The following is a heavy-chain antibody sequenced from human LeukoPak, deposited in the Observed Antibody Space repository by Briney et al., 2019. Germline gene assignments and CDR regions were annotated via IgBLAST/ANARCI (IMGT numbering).Heavy chain of an antibody. J-gene: IGHJ4*02. Sequence: SETLSLTCTVSGGSISSYYWSWIRQPPGKGLEWIGYIYYSGSTNYNPSLKSRVTISVDTSKNQFSLKLSSVTAADTAVYYCARADYGTLGVDYWGQGTLVTVSS. CDR1: GGSISSYY. D-gene: IGHD4/OR15-4a*01. V-gene: IGHV4-59*12. CDR2: IYYSGST. CDR3: ARADYGTLGVDY.